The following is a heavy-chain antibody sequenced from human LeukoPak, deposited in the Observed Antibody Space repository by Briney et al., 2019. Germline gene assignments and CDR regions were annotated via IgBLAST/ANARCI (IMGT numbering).Heavy chain of an antibody. Sequence: ASETLSLTCAVYGGSFGGYYWSWIRQPPGKGLEWIGEINHSGSTNYNPSLKSRVTISVDTSKNQFSLKLSSVTAADTAVYYCARAMVGATGYWGQGTLVTVSS. CDR1: GGSFGGYY. J-gene: IGHJ4*02. CDR3: ARAMVGATGY. CDR2: INHSGST. V-gene: IGHV4-34*01. D-gene: IGHD1-26*01.